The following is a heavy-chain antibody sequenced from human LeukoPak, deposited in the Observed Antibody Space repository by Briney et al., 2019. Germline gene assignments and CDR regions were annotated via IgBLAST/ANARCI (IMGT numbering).Heavy chain of an antibody. V-gene: IGHV1-18*01. CDR3: ARESGDILTGYPNIDY. J-gene: IGHJ4*02. D-gene: IGHD3-9*01. CDR2: ISAYNGNT. Sequence: ASVKVSCKASGYTFTSYGISWVRQAPGQGLEWMGWISAYNGNTNYAQKLQGRVTMTTDTSTSTAYMELRSLRSDDTAMYYCARESGDILTGYPNIDYWGQGTLVTVSS. CDR1: GYTFTSYG.